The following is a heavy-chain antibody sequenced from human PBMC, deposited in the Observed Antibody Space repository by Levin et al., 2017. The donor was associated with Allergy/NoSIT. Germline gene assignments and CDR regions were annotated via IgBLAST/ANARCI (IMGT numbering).Heavy chain of an antibody. D-gene: IGHD5-12*01. Sequence: GESLKISCAAAGFTFRDYWMTWVRQTPGRGLEWVASIDQHGSQKYYVDSVKGRFTISRDNAKNSVDLQMNYPRDDDTAVYSCARNLRGSSAYDAFDIWGHGTMVTFSS. CDR2: IDQHGSQK. CDR3: ARNLRGSSAYDAFDI. V-gene: IGHV3-7*03. J-gene: IGHJ3*02. CDR1: GFTFRDYW.